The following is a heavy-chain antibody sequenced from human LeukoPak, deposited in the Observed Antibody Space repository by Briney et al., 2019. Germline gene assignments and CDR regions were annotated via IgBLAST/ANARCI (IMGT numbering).Heavy chain of an antibody. CDR3: VLVTFDY. D-gene: IGHD4-11*01. Sequence: SCKASGYTFASYAMHWVRQAPVKGLEYVSAISSNGGSTYYADSVKGRFTISRDNSKNTLYLQMSSLRAEDTAVYYCVLVTFDYWGQGTLVTVSS. CDR1: GYTFASYA. J-gene: IGHJ4*02. V-gene: IGHV3-64D*06. CDR2: ISSNGGST.